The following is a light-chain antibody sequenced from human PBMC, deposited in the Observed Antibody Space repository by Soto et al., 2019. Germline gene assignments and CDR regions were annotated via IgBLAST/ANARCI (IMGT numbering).Light chain of an antibody. J-gene: IGKJ5*01. CDR1: QSVSSSF. CDR2: GES. V-gene: IGKV3-20*01. Sequence: EIVLTQSPGTLSLSPGERATLSCRASQSVSSSFLAWYQQKVGQAPRILIYGESSRATGIPDRFSGSGSGTDLTLTISRLEPEDFAVYYCQQYGSSPRTCGQGTRLEIK. CDR3: QQYGSSPRT.